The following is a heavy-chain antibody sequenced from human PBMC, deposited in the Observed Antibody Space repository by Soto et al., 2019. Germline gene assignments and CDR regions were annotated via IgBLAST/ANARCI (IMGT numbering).Heavy chain of an antibody. J-gene: IGHJ6*02. CDR2: ISGVGDGT. V-gene: IGHV3-23*01. CDR1: GCTFSAYA. CDR3: ANIGDFWSWCMDA. Sequence: GSLRLSCAASGCTFSAYAMTWVRQAPGQGLEWVSLISGVGDGTYYSDSVKGRFFIFRDNTKNTLYLQMTGLRGEDTAVYFCANIGDFWSWCMDAWRQGTTVAVSS. D-gene: IGHD3-3*01.